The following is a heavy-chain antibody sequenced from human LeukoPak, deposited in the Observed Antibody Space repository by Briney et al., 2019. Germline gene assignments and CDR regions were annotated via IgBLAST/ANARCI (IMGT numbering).Heavy chain of an antibody. J-gene: IGHJ5*02. Sequence: SETLSLTCTVSSGSISSRSYYWGWIRQPPGKGLEWIGSIYYSGSTYCNPSLKSRVTIFVDTSKNQFSLKLRSVTAADTAVYYCANRWRGFLDPWGQGTLVTVSS. V-gene: IGHV4-39*01. CDR2: IYYSGST. D-gene: IGHD2-15*01. CDR3: ANRWRGFLDP. CDR1: SGSISSRSYY.